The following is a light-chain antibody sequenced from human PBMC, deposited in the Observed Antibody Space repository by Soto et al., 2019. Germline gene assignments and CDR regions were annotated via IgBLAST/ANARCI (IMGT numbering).Light chain of an antibody. Sequence: QSALTQPVSVSGSPGQSITISCTGTNNDFGNYNLVSWYQQHPGKAPKLMIFEGTKRPSGVSNRFSGSKSGNTASLTVSGLQAEDEADYYCCSYAGSSTLVFGTGTKLTVL. CDR1: NNDFGNYNL. V-gene: IGLV2-23*01. J-gene: IGLJ1*01. CDR3: CSYAGSSTLV. CDR2: EGT.